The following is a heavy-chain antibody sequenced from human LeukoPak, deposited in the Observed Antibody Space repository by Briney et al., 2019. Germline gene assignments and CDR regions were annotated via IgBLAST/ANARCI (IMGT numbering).Heavy chain of an antibody. D-gene: IGHD3-10*01. J-gene: IGHJ4*02. CDR1: GYTFTSYA. Sequence: GASVKVSCKASGYTFTSYAMHWVRQAPGQRLEWMGWINAGNGNTNYAQKLQGRVTMTTDTSTSTAYVELRSQRSDDTAVYYCARSPQKGYYYGSGTYAQAEDYWGQGTLVTVSS. CDR3: ARSPQKGYYYGSGTYAQAEDY. V-gene: IGHV1-3*01. CDR2: INAGNGNT.